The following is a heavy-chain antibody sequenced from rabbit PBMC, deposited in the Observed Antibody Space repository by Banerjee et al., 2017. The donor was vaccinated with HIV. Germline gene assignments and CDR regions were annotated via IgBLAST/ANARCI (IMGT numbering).Heavy chain of an antibody. CDR2: IYADSGGST. Sequence: QQQLVESGGDLVKPGASLTLTCKASGFDFSANTMCWVRQAPGKGLEWIGCIYADSGGSTYYARWARRRFTISKTSSTTVTLRLTSLTAADTATYFCARFLGDADWTFNLWGPGTLVTVS. CDR3: ARFLGDADWTFNL. V-gene: IGHV1S45*01. CDR1: GFDFSANT. D-gene: IGHD5-1*01. J-gene: IGHJ4*01.